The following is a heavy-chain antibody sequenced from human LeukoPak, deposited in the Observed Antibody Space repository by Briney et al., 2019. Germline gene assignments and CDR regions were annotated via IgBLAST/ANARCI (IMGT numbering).Heavy chain of an antibody. CDR3: VRGQTSLDNWFDP. J-gene: IGHJ5*02. CDR1: GFTFNNYW. CDR2: IKQDGSEK. Sequence: PGGSLRLSCAASGFTFNNYWMTWVRQAPGKGLEWVANIKQDGSEKYYVDSVKGRFTISRDNAKNSLSLQMTSLRADDTAVYYCVRGQTSLDNWFDPWGQGTLVIVSS. V-gene: IGHV3-7*01.